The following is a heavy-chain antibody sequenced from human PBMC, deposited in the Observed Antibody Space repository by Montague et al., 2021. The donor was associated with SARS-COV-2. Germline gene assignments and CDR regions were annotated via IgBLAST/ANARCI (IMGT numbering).Heavy chain of an antibody. V-gene: IGHV3-33*01. Sequence: SLRLSWSASGFTFSSYGMHWVRQAPGKGLEWVAVIWYDGSNKYYADSVKGRFTISRDNSKNTLYLQMNSLRAEHTAVYYCAREAEIFGVVISPLFYWGQGTLVTVSS. CDR3: AREAEIFGVVISPLFY. D-gene: IGHD3-3*01. CDR2: IWYDGSNK. CDR1: GFTFSSYG. J-gene: IGHJ4*02.